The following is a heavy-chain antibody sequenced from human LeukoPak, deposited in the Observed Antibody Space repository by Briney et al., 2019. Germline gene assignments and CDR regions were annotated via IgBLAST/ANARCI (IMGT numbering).Heavy chain of an antibody. J-gene: IGHJ4*02. CDR3: AREANTAFDY. Sequence: GGSLRLSCVASGFTFGSYWMHWVRQAPGRGLVWVSRINYDGTSTTYADSVKGRFTVSRDNGKKTVSLQINSLRPDDTAVYYCAREANTAFDYWGQGTLVTVSS. CDR1: GFTFGSYW. V-gene: IGHV3-74*01. D-gene: IGHD2/OR15-2a*01. CDR2: INYDGTST.